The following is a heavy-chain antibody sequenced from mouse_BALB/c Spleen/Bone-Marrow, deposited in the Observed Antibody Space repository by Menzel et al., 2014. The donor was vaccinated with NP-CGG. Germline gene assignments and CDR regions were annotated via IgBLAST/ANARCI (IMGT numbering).Heavy chain of an antibody. V-gene: IGHV1S56*01. D-gene: IGHD2-2*01. CDR2: IYPGNGNT. J-gene: IGHJ4*01. CDR3: ARGGWLRDAMDY. CDR1: GYTFTSYY. Sequence: QVQLKQSGPELVKPGASVRISCKASGYTFTSYYIHWVKQRPGQGLEWIGWIYPGNGNTKYNEKFKGKATLTADKSSSTAYMQLSSLTSEDSAVYFCARGGWLRDAMDYWGQGTSVTVSS.